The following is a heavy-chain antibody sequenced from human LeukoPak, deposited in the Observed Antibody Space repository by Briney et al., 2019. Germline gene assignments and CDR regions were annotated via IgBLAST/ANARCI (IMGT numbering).Heavy chain of an antibody. CDR3: ARAERDYSNEYLDY. V-gene: IGHV1-18*01. Sequence: RASVKVSCKTSGYTFTNYGISWVRQAPGQGLEWMGWISIYNGDTNYAQKLQGRVTMTTDTSTSTAYMELRSLRSDDTAVYYCARAERDYSNEYLDYWGQGTLVTVSS. J-gene: IGHJ4*02. CDR2: ISIYNGDT. CDR1: GYTFTNYG. D-gene: IGHD4-11*01.